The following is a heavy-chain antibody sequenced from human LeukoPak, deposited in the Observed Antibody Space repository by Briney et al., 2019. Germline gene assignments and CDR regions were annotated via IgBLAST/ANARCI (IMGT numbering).Heavy chain of an antibody. CDR3: AKGYSPVDYYDSSGKRGNFDY. CDR1: GFTFSSYG. J-gene: IGHJ4*02. V-gene: IGHV3-30*18. D-gene: IGHD3-22*01. CDR2: ISYDGSNK. Sequence: PGGSLRLSCAASGFTFSSYGMHWVRQAPGRGLEWVAVISYDGSNKYYADSVKGRFTISRDNSKNTLYLQMNSLRAEDTAVYYCAKGYSPVDYYDSSGKRGNFDYWGQGTLVTVSS.